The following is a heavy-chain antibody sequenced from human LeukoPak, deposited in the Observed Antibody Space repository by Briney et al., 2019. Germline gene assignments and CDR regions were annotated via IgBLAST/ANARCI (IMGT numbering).Heavy chain of an antibody. Sequence: SETLSLTCTVSGDSISSYYWSWIRQPPGKGLEWIGYIYTSGSTNYNPSLKDRVTISVDTSKNQFSQKLSSVTAADAAVYYCAREPGYWGQGTLVTVSS. CDR2: IYTSGST. CDR1: GDSISSYY. CDR3: AREPGY. J-gene: IGHJ4*02. V-gene: IGHV4-4*09.